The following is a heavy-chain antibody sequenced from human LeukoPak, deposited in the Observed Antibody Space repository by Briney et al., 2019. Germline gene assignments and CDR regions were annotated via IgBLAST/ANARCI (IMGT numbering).Heavy chain of an antibody. J-gene: IGHJ4*02. Sequence: GASVKVSCKASGGTFSSYAISWVRQAPGQGLEWMGGIIPIFGTANYAQKFQGRVTITADKSTSTAYMELSSLRSEDTAVYYCARESLAVDWNYICSWGQGTLVTVSS. V-gene: IGHV1-69*06. CDR3: ARESLAVDWNYICS. CDR2: IIPIFGTA. CDR1: GGTFSSYA. D-gene: IGHD1-7*01.